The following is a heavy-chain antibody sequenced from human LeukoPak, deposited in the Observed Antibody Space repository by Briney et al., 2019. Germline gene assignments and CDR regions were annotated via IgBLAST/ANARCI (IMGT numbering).Heavy chain of an antibody. CDR3: ASGMRVGPNI. CDR2: ISSSSSTI. CDR1: GFHFSSYS. V-gene: IGHV3-48*04. D-gene: IGHD1-26*01. J-gene: IGHJ4*02. Sequence: GGALRLPCAAFGFHFSSYSMDWVRPAPRKGLEGVSYISSSSSTIYYADSVKGRFTISRDNAKNSLYLQMNSLRVEDTAVYYCASGMRVGPNIWGQGTLVTVSS.